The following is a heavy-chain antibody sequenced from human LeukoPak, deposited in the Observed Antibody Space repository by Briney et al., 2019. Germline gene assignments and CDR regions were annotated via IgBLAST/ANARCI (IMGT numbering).Heavy chain of an antibody. CDR1: GGSFSGYY. D-gene: IGHD3-3*01. CDR2: INHSGTT. J-gene: IGHJ4*02. V-gene: IGHV4-34*01. CDR3: ARRAIFGVVINPPPFYFDY. Sequence: SETLSLTCAVYGGSFSGYYWSWIRQPPGKGLEWIGEINHSGTTNYNPSLKSRVTISVDKSKNQFSLKLSSVTAADTAVYYCARRAIFGVVINPPPFYFDYWGQGTLVTVSS.